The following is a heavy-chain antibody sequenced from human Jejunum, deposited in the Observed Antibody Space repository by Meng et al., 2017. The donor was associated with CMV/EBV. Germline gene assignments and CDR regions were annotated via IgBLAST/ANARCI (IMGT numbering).Heavy chain of an antibody. CDR3: ATLYSGYSKGVY. CDR2: INPNSGRP. Sequence: SGFTFTGHYIHWVRQAPGQGLEWMGWINPNSGRPHFAQRFQGRVSLTRDTSTSTAYMELNRLISDDTAIYYCATLYSGYSKGVYWGQGTLVTVSS. J-gene: IGHJ4*02. CDR1: GFTFTGHY. V-gene: IGHV1-2*02. D-gene: IGHD5-12*01.